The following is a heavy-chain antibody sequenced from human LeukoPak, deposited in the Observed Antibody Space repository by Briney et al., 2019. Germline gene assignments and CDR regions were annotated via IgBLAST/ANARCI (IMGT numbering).Heavy chain of an antibody. D-gene: IGHD5-18*01. CDR1: GGSISSSSYY. CDR2: IYYSGSP. Sequence: PSETLSLTCTVSGGSISSSSYYWGWIRQPPGKGLEWIGSIYYSGSPYYNPSLKSRVTISVHTSKNQFSLKLSSVTAADTAVYYCARHVDTATDYFDYWGQGTLVTVSS. V-gene: IGHV4-39*01. J-gene: IGHJ4*02. CDR3: ARHVDTATDYFDY.